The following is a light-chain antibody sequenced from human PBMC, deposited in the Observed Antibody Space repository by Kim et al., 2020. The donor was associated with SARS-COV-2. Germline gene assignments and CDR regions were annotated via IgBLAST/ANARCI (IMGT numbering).Light chain of an antibody. CDR1: GNYHRV. CDR3: HQYHSSLGT. V-gene: IGKV3-20*01. CDR2: DAS. J-gene: IGKJ1*01. Sequence: PGERGHLARKGHQGNYHRVLAWYQQKAGQAPRLLIYDASSRATGIPDRFSGGGSGTDFTLTIRRLEPEDFGVYFCHQYHSSLGTFGQGTKVDIK.